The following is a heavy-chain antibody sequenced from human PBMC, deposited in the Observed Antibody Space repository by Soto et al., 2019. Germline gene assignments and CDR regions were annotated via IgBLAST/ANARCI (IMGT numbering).Heavy chain of an antibody. CDR1: GGSISSGGYY. CDR3: AREAGMGYSGYDWTASGYYFDY. D-gene: IGHD5-12*01. V-gene: IGHV4-31*03. CDR2: IYYSGST. J-gene: IGHJ4*02. Sequence: SDTLSLTCTVSGGSISSGGYYWSWIRQHPGKGLEWIGYIYYSGSTYYNPSLKSRVTISVDTSKNQFSLKLSSVTAADTAVYYCAREAGMGYSGYDWTASGYYFDYWGQGTLVTVSS.